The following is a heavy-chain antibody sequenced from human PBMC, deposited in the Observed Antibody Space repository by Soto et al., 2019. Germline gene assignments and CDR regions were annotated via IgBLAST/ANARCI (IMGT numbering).Heavy chain of an antibody. CDR3: AREGCSYDHFDY. V-gene: IGHV3-30-3*01. Sequence: GGSLRLSCAASGFTFSSYAMHWVRQAPGKGLEWVAVISYDGSNKYYADSVKGRFTISRDNSKNTLYLQMNRLRAEDTAVYYCAREGCSYDHFDYWGQGTLVTVSS. J-gene: IGHJ4*02. CDR1: GFTFSSYA. D-gene: IGHD5-18*01. CDR2: ISYDGSNK.